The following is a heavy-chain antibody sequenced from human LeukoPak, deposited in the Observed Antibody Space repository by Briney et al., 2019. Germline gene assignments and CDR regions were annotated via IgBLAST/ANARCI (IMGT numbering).Heavy chain of an antibody. J-gene: IGHJ4*02. D-gene: IGHD3-10*01. CDR2: ISGSGGNT. CDR3: AKGPMGRGFDY. Sequence: GGSLRLSCAASGFTFSNYAMNWVRQAPGKGLEWVSAISGSGGNTYYSDSVKGRFTISRDNSKNTLYLQMNSLRAEDTAIYYCAKGPMGRGFDYWGQGTLVTVSS. CDR1: GFTFSNYA. V-gene: IGHV3-23*01.